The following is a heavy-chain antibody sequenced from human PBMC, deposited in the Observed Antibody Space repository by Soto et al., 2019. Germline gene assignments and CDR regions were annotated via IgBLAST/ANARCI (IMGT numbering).Heavy chain of an antibody. CDR3: VRDLWGYCGADCYPLDV. CDR1: GASISIGTDY. D-gene: IGHD2-21*02. Sequence: SETLSLTCSVSGASISIGTDYWGWIRQPPGKGLEWIGNIHYSGSTYYNPSLKSRVNISVDTSKNQFSLKLNSVTAADTAVYYCVRDLWGYCGADCYPLDVWGQGTTVTVSS. V-gene: IGHV4-39*07. J-gene: IGHJ6*02. CDR2: IHYSGST.